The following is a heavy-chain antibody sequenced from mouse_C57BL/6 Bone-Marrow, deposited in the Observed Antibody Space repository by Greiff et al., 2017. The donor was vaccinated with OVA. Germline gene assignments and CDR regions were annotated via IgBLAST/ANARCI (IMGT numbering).Heavy chain of an antibody. D-gene: IGHD1-1*01. Sequence: QVQLQQPGAELVMPGASVKLSCKASGYTFTSYWMHWVKQRPGQGLEWIGEIDPSDSYTNYNQKFKGKSTLTVDKSSSTAYMQLSSLTSEDSAVYYCARSGGSHYYAMDDWGQGTSVTVSS. J-gene: IGHJ4*01. CDR3: ARSGGSHYYAMDD. CDR2: IDPSDSYT. CDR1: GYTFTSYW. V-gene: IGHV1-69*01.